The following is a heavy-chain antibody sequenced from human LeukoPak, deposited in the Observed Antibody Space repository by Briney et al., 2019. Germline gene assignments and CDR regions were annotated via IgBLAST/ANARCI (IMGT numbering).Heavy chain of an antibody. CDR2: IYPGDSDT. D-gene: IGHD3-3*01. CDR3: ALSTILEPEYYYMDV. J-gene: IGHJ6*03. V-gene: IGHV5-51*01. Sequence: GESLKISCKASGYNFPSFWIAWVRQMPGKGLEWMGIIYPGDSDTRYSPSFQGQVTISADKSISTAYLQWSSLKASDTAMYYCALSTILEPEYYYMDVWGKGTTVTVSS. CDR1: GYNFPSFW.